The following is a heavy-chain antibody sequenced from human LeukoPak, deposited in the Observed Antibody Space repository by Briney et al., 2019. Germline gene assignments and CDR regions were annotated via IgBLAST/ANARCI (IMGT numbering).Heavy chain of an antibody. D-gene: IGHD6-19*01. CDR1: GFTFSSYA. Sequence: QTGGSLRLSCAASGFTFSSYAMSWVRQAPGKGLEWVSAISGSGGSTYYADSVKGRLTISRDNSKNTLYLQMNSLRAEDTAVYYCAKDLMWAQGGSGWYRNAFDIWGQGTMVTVSS. V-gene: IGHV3-23*01. CDR2: ISGSGGST. CDR3: AKDLMWAQGGSGWYRNAFDI. J-gene: IGHJ3*02.